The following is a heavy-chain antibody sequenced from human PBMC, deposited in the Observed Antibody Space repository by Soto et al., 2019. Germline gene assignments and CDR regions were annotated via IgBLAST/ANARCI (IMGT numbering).Heavy chain of an antibody. V-gene: IGHV3-23*01. Sequence: GGSLRLSCAASGFTFSSYAMSWVRQAPGKGLEWVSAISGSGGSTYYADSVKGRFTISRDNSKNTLYLQMNSLRAEDTAVYYCARDRDSSSWYSDYWGQGTLVTVSS. CDR3: ARDRDSSSWYSDY. D-gene: IGHD6-13*01. J-gene: IGHJ4*02. CDR1: GFTFSSYA. CDR2: ISGSGGST.